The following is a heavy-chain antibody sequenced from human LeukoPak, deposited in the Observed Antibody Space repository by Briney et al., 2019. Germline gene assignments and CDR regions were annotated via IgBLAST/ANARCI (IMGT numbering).Heavy chain of an antibody. J-gene: IGHJ3*02. Sequence: PSETLSLTCAVSGGSISSSNWWSWVRQPPGKGLEWIGEIYHSGSTNYNPSLKSRVTISVDKSKNQSSLKLSSVTAADTAVYYCARDWVPLQLRFYRGRYKYAFDIWGQGTMVTVSS. CDR3: ARDWVPLQLRFYRGRYKYAFDI. CDR1: GGSISSSNW. CDR2: IYHSGST. D-gene: IGHD3-3*01. V-gene: IGHV4-4*02.